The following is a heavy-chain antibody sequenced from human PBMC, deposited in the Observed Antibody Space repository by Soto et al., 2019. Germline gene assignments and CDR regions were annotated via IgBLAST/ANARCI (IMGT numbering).Heavy chain of an antibody. D-gene: IGHD1-26*01. CDR1: GGTFSSYT. CDR3: ARVDTTGNWFDP. CDR2: IIPILGIA. J-gene: IGHJ5*02. Sequence: GASVKVSCKASGGTFSSYTISWVRQAPGQGLEWMGRIIPILGIANYAQKFQGRVTITADKSTSTAYLELSSLRSEDTAVYYCARVDTTGNWFDPWGQGTLVTVSS. V-gene: IGHV1-69*02.